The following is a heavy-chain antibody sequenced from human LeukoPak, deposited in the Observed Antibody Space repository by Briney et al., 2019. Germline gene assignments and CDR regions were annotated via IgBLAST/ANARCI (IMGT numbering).Heavy chain of an antibody. D-gene: IGHD1-14*01. CDR3: ARILEGNPGY. CDR2: IRYDGSNK. Sequence: PGGSLRLSCAASGFTFSTYGMHWVRQAPGKGLEWVTFIRYDGSNKFYADSVKGRFTISRDNSKNTLYLQMNSLRTEDTAVYYCARILEGNPGYWGQGTLVTVSS. CDR1: GFTFSTYG. V-gene: IGHV3-30*02. J-gene: IGHJ4*02.